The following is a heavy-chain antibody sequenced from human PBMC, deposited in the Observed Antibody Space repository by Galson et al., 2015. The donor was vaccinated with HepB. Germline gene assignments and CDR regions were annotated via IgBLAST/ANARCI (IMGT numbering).Heavy chain of an antibody. D-gene: IGHD3-10*01. J-gene: IGHJ4*02. V-gene: IGHV3-23*01. CDR1: GFTFSSYA. CDR2: ISGSGGST. Sequence: SLRLSCAASGFTFSSYAMSWVRQAPGKGLEWVSAISGSGGSTYYADSVKGRFTISRDNSKNTLYLQMNSLRAEDTAVYYCYGSGSWYYFDYWGQGTLVTVSS. CDR3: YGSGSWYYFDY.